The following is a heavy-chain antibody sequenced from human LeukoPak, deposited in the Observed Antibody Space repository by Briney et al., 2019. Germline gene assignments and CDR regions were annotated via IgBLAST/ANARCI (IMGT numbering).Heavy chain of an antibody. CDR2: INWNGGST. V-gene: IGHV3-20*04. Sequence: GGSLRLSCAASGFTFDDYGMSWVRQAPGKGLEWVSGINWNGGSTGYADSVKGRFTFSRDNAKNSLYLQMNSLRAEDTALYYCARGVVPAARGAFDIWGQGTMVTVSS. CDR1: GFTFDDYG. J-gene: IGHJ3*02. CDR3: ARGVVPAARGAFDI. D-gene: IGHD2-2*01.